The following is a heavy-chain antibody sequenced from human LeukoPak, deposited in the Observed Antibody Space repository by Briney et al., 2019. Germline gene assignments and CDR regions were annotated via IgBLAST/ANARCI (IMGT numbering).Heavy chain of an antibody. CDR1: GGTFSSYA. J-gene: IGHJ4*02. V-gene: IGHV1-69*13. CDR3: ARDSRDLGGTNDY. D-gene: IGHD3-16*01. CDR2: IIPIFGKA. Sequence: PSVKVSCNASGGTFSSYAISWLRQAPGQGLEWMGGIIPIFGKANYAKKFQGRVTITADESTSTDYMELSSLRSEDTAVYYCARDSRDLGGTNDYWGQGTLVTVSS.